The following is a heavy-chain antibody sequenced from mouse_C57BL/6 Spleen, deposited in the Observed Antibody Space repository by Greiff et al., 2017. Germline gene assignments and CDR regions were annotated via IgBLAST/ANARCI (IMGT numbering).Heavy chain of an antibody. CDR3: ARNDYDVGFAY. CDR1: GYSFTSYY. V-gene: IGHV1-66*01. Sequence: QVQLQQSGPELVKPGASVKISCKASGYSFTSYYIHWVKQRPGQGLEWIGWIYPGSGNTKYNEKFKGKATLTADPSSSTAYMQLSSLTSEDSAVYYCARNDYDVGFAYWGQGTLVTVSA. D-gene: IGHD2-4*01. J-gene: IGHJ3*01. CDR2: IYPGSGNT.